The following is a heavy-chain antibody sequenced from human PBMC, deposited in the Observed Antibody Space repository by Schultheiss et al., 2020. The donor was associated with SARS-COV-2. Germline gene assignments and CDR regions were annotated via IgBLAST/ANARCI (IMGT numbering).Heavy chain of an antibody. CDR1: GFTFSSYD. J-gene: IGHJ4*02. V-gene: IGHV3-13*04. Sequence: GGSLRLSCAASGFTFSSYDMRWVRQVTGKGLEWVSPISTAGEIYYAGSVKGRFTISRDNGKNSLYLQMNSLRAEDTAVYYCARDLTGIAHWGQGTLVTVSS. CDR2: ISTAGEI. CDR3: ARDLTGIAH. D-gene: IGHD1-20*01.